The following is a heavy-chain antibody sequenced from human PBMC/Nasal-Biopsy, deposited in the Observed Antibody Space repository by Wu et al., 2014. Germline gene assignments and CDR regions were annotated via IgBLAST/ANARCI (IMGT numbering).Heavy chain of an antibody. CDR2: ISSSGSTI. J-gene: IGHJ1*01. CDR3: ARAPHPSGAVVPASIVYFQH. V-gene: IGHV3-48*03. D-gene: IGHD2-21*01. CDR1: GFTFSSYE. Sequence: LRLSCAASGFTFSSYEMNWVRQAPGKGLEWVSYISSSGSTIFYRDSVKGRFTISRDNAKNSLYLQMNSLRAEDTAVYYCARAPHPSGAVVPASIVYFQHWGQGTLVIVSS.